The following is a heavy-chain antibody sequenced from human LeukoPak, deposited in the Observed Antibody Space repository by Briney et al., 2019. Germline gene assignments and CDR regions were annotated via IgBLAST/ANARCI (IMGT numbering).Heavy chain of an antibody. CDR1: GFTFSDYY. J-gene: IGHJ3*02. D-gene: IGHD3-22*01. V-gene: IGHV3-11*04. CDR3: GRADDLGITLIVGPQWAFVI. Sequence: GGSLRLSCAASGFTFSDYYMSWIRQAPGPGLEWVSYISSSGSTIYYADSVKGRFTISRDNAKNSLYLQMNSLRAEDTAVYYCGRADDLGITLIVGPQWAFVIWGQGTMVTVSS. CDR2: ISSSGSTI.